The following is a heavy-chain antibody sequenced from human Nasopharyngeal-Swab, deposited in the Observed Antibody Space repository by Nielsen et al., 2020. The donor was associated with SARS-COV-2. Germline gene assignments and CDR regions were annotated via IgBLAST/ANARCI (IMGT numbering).Heavy chain of an antibody. V-gene: IGHV4-59*01. J-gene: IGHJ4*02. CDR3: ARGMDYADPFDS. Sequence: SETLSLTCTVSGGSISNYYWTWIRQPPGKGLEWIGYIYNSGSTTYNPSLKSRVTISGDMSKNQLSLRLTSVTAADTAVYYCARGMDYADPFDSWGQGSLVTVSS. D-gene: IGHD4-17*01. CDR2: IYNSGST. CDR1: GGSISNYY.